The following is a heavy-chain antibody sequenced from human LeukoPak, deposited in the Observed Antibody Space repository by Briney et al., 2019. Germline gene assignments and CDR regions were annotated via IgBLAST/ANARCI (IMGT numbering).Heavy chain of an antibody. D-gene: IGHD6-13*01. V-gene: IGHV4-59*13. CDR3: ARSGSTTWHNFDY. Sequence: PSETLPLTCTVSGGSIRSYYWNWIRQPPGKGLEWIGSFHHSGNTHYNPSLKSRVTISVDTSNNQFSLRLSSVTAADTAVCYCARSGSTTWHNFDYWGQGTLVTVSS. J-gene: IGHJ4*02. CDR1: GGSIRSYY. CDR2: FHHSGNT.